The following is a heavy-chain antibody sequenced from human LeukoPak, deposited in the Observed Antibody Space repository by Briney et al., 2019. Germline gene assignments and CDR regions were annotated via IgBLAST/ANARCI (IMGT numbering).Heavy chain of an antibody. CDR1: GFTFDDYA. CDR2: ISWDGGST. Sequence: GGSLRLSCAASGFTFDDYAMHWVRQAPGKGLEWVSLISWDGGSTYYADSVKGRFTISRDNSKNSLYLQMNSLRAKDTALYYCAKDQSSGGSCPKNWGQGTLVTVSS. CDR3: AKDQSSGGSCPKN. D-gene: IGHD2-15*01. V-gene: IGHV3-43D*03. J-gene: IGHJ4*02.